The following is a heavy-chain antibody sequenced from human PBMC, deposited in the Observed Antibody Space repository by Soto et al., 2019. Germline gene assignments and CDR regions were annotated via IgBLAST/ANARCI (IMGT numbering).Heavy chain of an antibody. CDR3: ARDLLYPSSPNGMDV. V-gene: IGHV1-46*01. CDR1: GYTFTGYY. Sequence: ASVKVSCKSSGYTFTGYYMHWVRQAPGQGLEWMGWINPSGGSTSYAQKFQGRVTMTRDTSTSTVYMELSSLRSEDTAVYYCARDLLYPSSPNGMDVWGQGTTVTVSS. D-gene: IGHD6-6*01. J-gene: IGHJ6*02. CDR2: INPSGGST.